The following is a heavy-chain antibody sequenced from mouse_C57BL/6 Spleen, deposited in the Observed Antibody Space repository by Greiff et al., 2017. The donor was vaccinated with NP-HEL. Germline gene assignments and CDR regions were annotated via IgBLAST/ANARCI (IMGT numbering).Heavy chain of an antibody. D-gene: IGHD2-4*01. Sequence: QVQLQQPGAELVKPGASVKLSCKASGYTFTSYWITWVKQRPGQGLEWIGDIYPGSGSTNYNEKFKSKATLTVDTSSSTAYMQLSSLTSEDSAVYYCAREAYDDYDEFAYWGQGTLVTVSA. V-gene: IGHV1-55*01. CDR1: GYTFTSYW. CDR2: IYPGSGST. J-gene: IGHJ3*01. CDR3: AREAYDDYDEFAY.